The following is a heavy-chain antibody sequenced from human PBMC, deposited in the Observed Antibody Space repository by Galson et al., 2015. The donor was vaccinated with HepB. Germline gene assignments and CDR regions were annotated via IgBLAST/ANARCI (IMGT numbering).Heavy chain of an antibody. CDR3: ARRGYNGSPGAFDI. Sequence: QSGAEVKKPGESLRISCKASGYNFISYWISWVRQMPGKGLEWMGRIDPSDSYNNYSPSFEGDVTISADKSITTAHLQWSSLKASDTAMYYCARRGYNGSPGAFDIWGQGTMVTVSS. J-gene: IGHJ3*02. CDR1: GYNFISYW. D-gene: IGHD1-26*01. CDR2: IDPSDSYN. V-gene: IGHV5-10-1*01.